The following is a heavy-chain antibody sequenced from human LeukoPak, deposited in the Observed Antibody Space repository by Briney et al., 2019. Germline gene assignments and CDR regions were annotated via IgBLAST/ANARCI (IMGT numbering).Heavy chain of an antibody. D-gene: IGHD6-19*01. Sequence: PQTLSLTCAISGDSVTGNSVAWNWIRQSPSRGLEWLGRTYYRSKWYNEYAVSVKSRVTINSDTSKNQFSLQLNSVTPEDTAVYFCAREFRSSADYWGQGTLVTVSS. CDR1: GDSVTGNSVA. J-gene: IGHJ4*02. CDR2: TYYRSKWYN. V-gene: IGHV6-1*01. CDR3: AREFRSSADY.